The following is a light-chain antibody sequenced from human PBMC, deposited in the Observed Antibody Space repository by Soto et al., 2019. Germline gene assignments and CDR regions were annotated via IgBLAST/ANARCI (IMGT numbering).Light chain of an antibody. J-gene: IGKJ2*01. CDR1: QSISSW. Sequence: DIQMTQSPSTLSASVGDRVTITCRASQSISSWLAWYQQKPGKATKLLIYKASSLESGVPARFSGRGSGTEFTLTISSLQPDDFATYYGQQYNSYSYTFGQGTKLEIK. CDR3: QQYNSYSYT. CDR2: KAS. V-gene: IGKV1-5*03.